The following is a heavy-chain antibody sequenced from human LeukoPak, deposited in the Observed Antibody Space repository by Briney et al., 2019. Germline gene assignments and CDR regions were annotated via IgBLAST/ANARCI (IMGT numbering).Heavy chain of an antibody. CDR2: INPSGGST. Sequence: GASVMVSCRASGYTFTAYYMHWVRQAPGQGLEWMGIINPSGGSTSYAQKFQGRVTMTRDTSTSTVYMELSSLRSEDTAVYYCGTTLRDGGGWGQGTLVTVSS. CDR1: GYTFTAYY. V-gene: IGHV1-46*01. CDR3: GTTLRDGGG. D-gene: IGHD3-16*01. J-gene: IGHJ4*02.